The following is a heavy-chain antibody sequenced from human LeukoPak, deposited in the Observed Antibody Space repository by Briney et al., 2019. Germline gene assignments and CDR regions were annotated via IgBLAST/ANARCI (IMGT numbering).Heavy chain of an antibody. CDR2: IRSDEVVR. V-gene: IGHV3-30*02. CDR1: GFSFTTSN. CDR3: VTDGPLAYSFGY. D-gene: IGHD5-18*01. J-gene: IGHJ4*02. Sequence: GGFLRLSCAVSGFSFTTSNFHWVRQAADKGLDWVAFIRSDEVVRYSDSVRGRFTISRDNSKNTLYLQMSSLTTEDTAVYYCVTDGPLAYSFGYWGQGALVTVSS.